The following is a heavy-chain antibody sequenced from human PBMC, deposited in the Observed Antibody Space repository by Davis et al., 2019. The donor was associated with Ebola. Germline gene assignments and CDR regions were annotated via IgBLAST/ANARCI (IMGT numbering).Heavy chain of an antibody. CDR3: AKDAGSTYFDY. CDR1: GFTFSSYG. J-gene: IGHJ4*02. D-gene: IGHD2/OR15-2a*01. Sequence: PGGSLRLSCAASGFTFSSYGMHWVRQAPGKGLEWVAVISYDGSNKYYADSVKGRFTISRDNSKNTLYLQMNSLRAEDTAVYYCAKDAGSTYFDYWGQGTLVTVSS. CDR2: ISYDGSNK. V-gene: IGHV3-30*18.